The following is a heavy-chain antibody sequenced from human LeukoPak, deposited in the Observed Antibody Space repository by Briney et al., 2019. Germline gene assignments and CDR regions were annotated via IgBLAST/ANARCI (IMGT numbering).Heavy chain of an antibody. CDR1: GYTFTSYD. D-gene: IGHD6-6*01. V-gene: IGHV1-8*02. CDR2: MNPNSGNT. CDR3: ARGEYSSSSPHFDY. Sequence: GASVKVSCKASGYTFTSYDINWVRQATGQGLEWMGWMNPNSGNTGYAQKFQGRVTMTRDMSTSTVYMELSSLRSEDTAVYYCARGEYSSSSPHFDYWGQGTLVTVSS. J-gene: IGHJ4*02.